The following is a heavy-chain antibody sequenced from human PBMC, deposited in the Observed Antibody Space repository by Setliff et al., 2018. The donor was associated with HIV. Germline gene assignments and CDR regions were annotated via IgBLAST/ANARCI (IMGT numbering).Heavy chain of an antibody. CDR3: ARGGPPNDYSYYLDS. Sequence: GGSLRLSCEASGFYFRGYAMHWVRQAPGKGLEWVSRINTDGSSTTDADSVKGRFTISRDNSKNTLYLLVHSLRAEDTAVYYCARGGPPNDYSYYLDSWGQGTLVTVSS. CDR1: GFYFRGYA. CDR2: INTDGSST. J-gene: IGHJ4*02. D-gene: IGHD4-17*01. V-gene: IGHV3-74*01.